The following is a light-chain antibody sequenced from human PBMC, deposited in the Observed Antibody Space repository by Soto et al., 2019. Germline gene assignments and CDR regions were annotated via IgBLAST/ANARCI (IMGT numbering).Light chain of an antibody. Sequence: QSALTQPASVSGSPGQSITISCTGTSSDVGAYNFVSWYQQHPGKVPKLMIFDVSSRPSGVSDRFSGSKSGNTASLTISGLPAEDEGDYYCSSYTSRSTHVFGSGTKLTVL. V-gene: IGLV2-14*03. CDR1: SSDVGAYNF. J-gene: IGLJ1*01. CDR2: DVS. CDR3: SSYTSRSTHV.